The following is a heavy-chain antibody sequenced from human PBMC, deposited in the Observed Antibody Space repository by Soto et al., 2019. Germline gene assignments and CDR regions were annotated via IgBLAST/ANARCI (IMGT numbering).Heavy chain of an antibody. V-gene: IGHV3-15*01. CDR1: GFTFSNAW. D-gene: IGHD3-22*01. CDR3: ITDYYDATGYYGYFQY. J-gene: IGHJ1*01. Sequence: KSGGSLRLSCAASGFTFSNAWMSWVRQAPGKGLEWVGRIKSKKDGGATDFAAPVKGRFAISRDDSKNTLYLQMNSLKTEDTAVYFCITDYYDATGYYGYFQYWGQGTLVTVSS. CDR2: IKSKKDGGAT.